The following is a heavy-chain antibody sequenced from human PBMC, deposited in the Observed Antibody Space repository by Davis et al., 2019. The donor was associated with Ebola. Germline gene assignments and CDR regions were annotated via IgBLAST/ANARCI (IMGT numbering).Heavy chain of an antibody. Sequence: GESLKISCAASGFTFSNAWMNWVRQAPGKGLEWVSSISSSSSYIYYADSVKGRFTISRDNAKNSLYLQMNSLRAEDTAVYYCARGASQLAPSAYWGQGTLVTVSS. CDR3: ARGASQLAPSAY. J-gene: IGHJ4*02. CDR1: GFTFSNAW. V-gene: IGHV3-21*01. CDR2: ISSSSSYI. D-gene: IGHD6-13*01.